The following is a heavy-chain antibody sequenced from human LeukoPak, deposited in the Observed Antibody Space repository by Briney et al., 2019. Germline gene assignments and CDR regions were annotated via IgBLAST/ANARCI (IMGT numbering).Heavy chain of an antibody. CDR2: VSDSETT. CDR3: ARDLVTVTKGFDI. D-gene: IGHD4-17*01. CDR1: SASMHNHY. V-gene: IGHV4-59*11. Sequence: SETLSLTCSVSSASMHNHYWSWIRQPPGKALEWIGYVSDSETTHYNPSLKSRVTISIDTPKNQFSLKLSSVTAADTAVYYCARDLVTVTKGFDIWGQGTMVTVSS. J-gene: IGHJ3*02.